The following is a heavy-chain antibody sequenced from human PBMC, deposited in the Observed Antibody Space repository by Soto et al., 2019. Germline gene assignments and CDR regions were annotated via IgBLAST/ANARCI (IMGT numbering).Heavy chain of an antibody. CDR2: IKPDGGET. Sequence: EVQLVESGGGLVQPGGSLRLSCAASGFTFSSSWMSWVRQAPGKGPEWVANIKPDGGETYYVDSVKGRFIISRDNAKNSLYLQMNSLRVEDTAVYYCARDQDYGWDYWGQGTLVTVSS. V-gene: IGHV3-7*05. CDR1: GFTFSSSW. J-gene: IGHJ4*02. CDR3: ARDQDYGWDY. D-gene: IGHD4-17*01.